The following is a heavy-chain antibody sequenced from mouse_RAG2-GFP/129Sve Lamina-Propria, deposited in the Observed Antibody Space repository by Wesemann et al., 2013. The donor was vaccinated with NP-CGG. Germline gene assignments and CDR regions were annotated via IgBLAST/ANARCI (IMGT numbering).Heavy chain of an antibody. CDR3: ARGSSNYGYFDV. Sequence: GNGATSYNQKFKGKATLTVDKSSSTAYMQLSSLTSEDSAVYYCARGSSNYGYFDVWGTGTTVTVSS. CDR2: GNGAT. D-gene: IGHD1-1*01. J-gene: IGHJ1*03. V-gene: IGHV1-12*01.